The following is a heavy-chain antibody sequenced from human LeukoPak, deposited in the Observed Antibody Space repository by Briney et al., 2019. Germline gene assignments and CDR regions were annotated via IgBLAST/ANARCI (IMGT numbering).Heavy chain of an antibody. J-gene: IGHJ6*02. CDR1: GYTFTSYD. Sequence: ASVKVSCKASGYTFTSYDINWVRQATGQGLEWMGWMNPNSGNTGYAQKFQGRVTMTRNTSISTAYMELSSLRSEDTAVYYCAKDLRSLGEGDYTPYGMDVWGQGTTVTVSS. CDR2: MNPNSGNT. D-gene: IGHD3-10*01. CDR3: AKDLRSLGEGDYTPYGMDV. V-gene: IGHV1-8*01.